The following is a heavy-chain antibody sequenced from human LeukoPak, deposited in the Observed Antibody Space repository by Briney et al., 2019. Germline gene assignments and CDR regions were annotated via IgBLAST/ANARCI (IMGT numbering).Heavy chain of an antibody. CDR2: INHSGST. D-gene: IGHD3-22*01. CDR3: ARGRLYIRYDSSGYYYRPRRGASDI. Sequence: PSETLSLTCAVYGGSFSGYYWSWIRQPPGKGLEWIGEINHSGSTNYNPSLKSRVTISVDTSKNQFSLKLSSVTAADTAVYYCARGRLYIRYDSSGYYYRPRRGASDIWGQGTMVTVSS. V-gene: IGHV4-34*01. CDR1: GGSFSGYY. J-gene: IGHJ3*02.